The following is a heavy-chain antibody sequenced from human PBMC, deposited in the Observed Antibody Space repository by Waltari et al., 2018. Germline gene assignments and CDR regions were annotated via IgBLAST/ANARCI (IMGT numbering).Heavy chain of an antibody. CDR3: AGLADGSGYYRGGY. V-gene: IGHV4-59*01. D-gene: IGHD3-22*01. CDR2: IYYSGRT. CDR1: GRSISSYY. J-gene: IGHJ4*02. Sequence: QVQLQASGPGLVKPSETLSLSCTVTGRSISSYYWSRIRQTPGKGLELIGYIYYSGRTNYNPSLKSRVTISVDTSKNQFSLKLSSVTAADTAVYYCAGLADGSGYYRGGYLGQGTLVTVSS.